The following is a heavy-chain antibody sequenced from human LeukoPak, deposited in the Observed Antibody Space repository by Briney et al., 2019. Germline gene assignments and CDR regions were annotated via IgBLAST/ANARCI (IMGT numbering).Heavy chain of an antibody. Sequence: SETLSLTCTVSGGSISGYYWSWIRQPPGKGLEWIGYMYYSGSTKYNPSLKSRVTISVDTSKNQFSLKLSSVTAADTAVYYCARDSSTSCSYFDYWGQGTLVTVSS. D-gene: IGHD2-2*01. V-gene: IGHV4-59*12. CDR3: ARDSSTSCSYFDY. J-gene: IGHJ4*02. CDR1: GGSISGYY. CDR2: MYYSGST.